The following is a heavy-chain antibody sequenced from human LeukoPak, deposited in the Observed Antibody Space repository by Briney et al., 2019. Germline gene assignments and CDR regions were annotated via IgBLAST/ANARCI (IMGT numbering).Heavy chain of an antibody. J-gene: IGHJ4*02. Sequence: GGSLKLSCAASGFTFSGSAMHWVRQASGKGLEWVGRIRSKANSYATAYAASEKGRFTISRDDSKNTAYLQMNSLKTEDTAVYYCTRLNYDTLTLGYWGQGTLVTVSS. CDR2: IRSKANSYAT. V-gene: IGHV3-73*01. D-gene: IGHD3-9*01. CDR3: TRLNYDTLTLGY. CDR1: GFTFSGSA.